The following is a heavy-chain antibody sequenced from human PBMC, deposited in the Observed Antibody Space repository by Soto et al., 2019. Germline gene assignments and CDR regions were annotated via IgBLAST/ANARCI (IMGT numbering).Heavy chain of an antibody. CDR2: IIPIFGTA. CDR3: AGEGGTTREGYYFDY. D-gene: IGHD1-1*01. CDR1: GGTFSSYA. J-gene: IGHJ4*02. Sequence: QVQLVQSGAEVKKPGSSVKVSCKASGGTFSSYAISWVRQAPGQGLEWMGGIIPIFGTANYAQKFQGRVTITAEESPSTAYVELSSLRSEEMAVYYCAGEGGTTREGYYFDYWGQGTLVTVSS. V-gene: IGHV1-69*12.